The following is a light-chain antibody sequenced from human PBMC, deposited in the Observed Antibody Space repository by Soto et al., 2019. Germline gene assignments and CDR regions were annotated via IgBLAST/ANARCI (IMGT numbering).Light chain of an antibody. CDR2: KTS. CDR1: QGISSY. V-gene: IGKV1-5*03. J-gene: IGKJ1*01. CDR3: QQYDSYSGT. Sequence: DRQMTQATSTLSGSVGDGVTITCRASQGISSYLAWYQQKPGKAPKLLIYKTSSLDSGVPSRFSGSGSGTEFTLTISGLQADDFATYYCQQYDSYSGTFGQGSKVDI.